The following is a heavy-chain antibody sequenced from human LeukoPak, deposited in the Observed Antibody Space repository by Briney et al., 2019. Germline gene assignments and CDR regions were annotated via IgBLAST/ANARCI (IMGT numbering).Heavy chain of an antibody. Sequence: SETLSLTCTVSGGSISSYYWSWIRQPPGKGLEWIGEINHSGSTNYNPSLKSRVTISVDTSKNQFSLKLSSVTAADTAVYYCAREVGPWLARHYFDYWGQGTLVTVSS. V-gene: IGHV4-34*01. D-gene: IGHD6-19*01. CDR2: INHSGST. CDR3: AREVGPWLARHYFDY. J-gene: IGHJ4*02. CDR1: GGSISSYY.